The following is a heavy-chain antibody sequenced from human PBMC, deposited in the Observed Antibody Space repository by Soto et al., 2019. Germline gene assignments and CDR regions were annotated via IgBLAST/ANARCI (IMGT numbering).Heavy chain of an antibody. Sequence: GGSLRLSCAASGFTFSSYAMHWVRQAPGKGLEWVAVISYDGSNKYYADSVKGRFTISRDNSKNTLYLQMNSLRAEDTAVYYCARNYGAGSYYYGMDVWGQGTTVTVSS. CDR3: ARNYGAGSYYYGMDV. D-gene: IGHD3-10*01. CDR2: ISYDGSNK. J-gene: IGHJ6*02. CDR1: GFTFSSYA. V-gene: IGHV3-30-3*01.